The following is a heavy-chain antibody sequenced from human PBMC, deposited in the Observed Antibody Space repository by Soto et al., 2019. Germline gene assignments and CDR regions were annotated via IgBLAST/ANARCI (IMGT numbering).Heavy chain of an antibody. Sequence: PRLSCVGAGLTFSSYSVYWVRDAQGKGLEWVSSIRSISRYIHDADSLKGRFTISEDNAQNSLYLQMNSLRAEETALHDCARDRWGIASRSSRPPNHLFDMHVWGQGTTVTVSS. D-gene: IGHD6-6*01. J-gene: IGHJ6*02. CDR2: IRSISRYI. CDR1: GLTFSSYS. V-gene: IGHV3-21*01. CDR3: ARDRWGIASRSSRPPNHLFDMHV.